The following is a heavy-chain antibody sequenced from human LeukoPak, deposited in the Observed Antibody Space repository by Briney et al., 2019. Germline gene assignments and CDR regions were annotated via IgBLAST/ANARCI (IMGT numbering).Heavy chain of an antibody. CDR2: IYYSGST. V-gene: IGHV4-39*01. Sequence: PSETLSLTCTVSGGSISSSSYYWGWIRQPPGKGLEWIGSIYYSGSTYYNPSLKSRVTISVDTSKNQFSLKLSSVTAADTAVYYCASVVTVVGGWFDPWGQGTLVTVSS. J-gene: IGHJ5*02. CDR3: ASVVTVVGGWFDP. D-gene: IGHD2-2*01. CDR1: GGSISSSSYY.